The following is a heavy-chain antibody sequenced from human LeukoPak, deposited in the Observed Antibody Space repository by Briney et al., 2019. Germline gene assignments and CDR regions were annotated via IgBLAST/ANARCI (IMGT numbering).Heavy chain of an antibody. J-gene: IGHJ1*01. CDR1: GGSISTYY. Sequence: PSETLSLTCTVSGGSISTYYWSWIRQPPGKGLEWIGYTYHSGTTNYNPSLKSRVTISADTSKSQFSLKLNSVTAADTAVYYCAQKAPYSPGYSQHWGQGTLVTVSS. CDR3: AQKAPYSPGYSQH. V-gene: IGHV4-59*01. D-gene: IGHD2-15*01. CDR2: TYHSGTT.